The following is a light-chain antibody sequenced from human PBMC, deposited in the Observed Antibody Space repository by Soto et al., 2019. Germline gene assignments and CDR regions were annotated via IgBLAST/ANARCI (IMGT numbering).Light chain of an antibody. CDR1: SSNIGAGYD. CDR2: GNS. J-gene: IGLJ1*01. V-gene: IGLV1-40*01. Sequence: SALTQPPSVSGAPGQGVTISCTGSSSNIGAGYDVHWYQQLPGTAPKLLIYGNSNRPSGVPDRFSGSKSGTSASLAITGLQAEDEADDYCQSYDSSLSGYVFGTGTKVTVL. CDR3: QSYDSSLSGYV.